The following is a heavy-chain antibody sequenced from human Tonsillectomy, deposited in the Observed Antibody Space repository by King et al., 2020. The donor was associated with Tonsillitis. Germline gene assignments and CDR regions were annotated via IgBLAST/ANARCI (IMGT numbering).Heavy chain of an antibody. CDR1: N. Sequence: NWNWIRQHPGKGLEGIGSIYYSGGTYYNPSLKSRVTISIDTAKNQFSLKVISVTAADTAVYYGARDYYETNRYYNYGMVVCGQWTTVTVSS. CDR2: IYYSGGT. CDR3: ARDYYETNRYYNYGMVV. J-gene: IGHJ6*01. V-gene: IGHV4-31*02. D-gene: IGHD3-22*01.